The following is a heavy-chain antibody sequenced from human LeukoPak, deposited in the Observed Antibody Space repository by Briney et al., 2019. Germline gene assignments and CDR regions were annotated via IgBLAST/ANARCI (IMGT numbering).Heavy chain of an antibody. CDR3: ARPEAARRYFDY. J-gene: IGHJ4*02. V-gene: IGHV4-39*01. CDR2: IYYSGSA. Sequence: SDTLSLTCTVSGGSISTNNYYWPWIPQPPGKGLKWIGSIYYSGSAYYNPSLKSRVTISVDTSKNRFSLKLSSVTAADTAVYYCARPEAARRYFDYWGQGTLVTVSS. D-gene: IGHD6-6*01. CDR1: GGSISTNNYY.